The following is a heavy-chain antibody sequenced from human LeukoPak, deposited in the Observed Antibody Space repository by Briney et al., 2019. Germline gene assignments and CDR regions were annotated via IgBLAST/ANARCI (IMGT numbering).Heavy chain of an antibody. V-gene: IGHV3-30*18. Sequence: GGSLRLSCAASGFTFSSYGMHWVRQAPGKGLEWVAVISYDGSNKYYADSVKGRFTISRDNSKNTLYLQMNSLRAEDTAVYYCAKERPMVRXERXXLVRRYYFDYWGQGTLVTVSX. CDR3: AKERPMVRXERXXLVRRYYFDY. J-gene: IGHJ4*02. CDR2: ISYDGSNK. D-gene: IGHD3-10*01. CDR1: GFTFSSYG.